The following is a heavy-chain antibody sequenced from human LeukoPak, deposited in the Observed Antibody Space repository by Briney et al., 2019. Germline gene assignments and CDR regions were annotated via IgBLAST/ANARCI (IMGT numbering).Heavy chain of an antibody. CDR3: VRRHDY. CDR2: IYASGGA. CDR1: GFDVNDNF. J-gene: IGHJ4*02. Sequence: PGGSLRLSCVASGFDVNDNFMIWVRQAPGQGLEWVSIIYASGGAYHAESVKGRFNAFRDTSKNTIFLQMNNLRADDTAVYYCVRRHDYWGQGILATVSS. V-gene: IGHV3-53*01.